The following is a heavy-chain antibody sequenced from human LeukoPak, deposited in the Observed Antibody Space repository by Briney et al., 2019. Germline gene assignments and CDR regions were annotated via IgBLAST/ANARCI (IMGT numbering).Heavy chain of an antibody. CDR3: ARGDYGGYWYFDL. V-gene: IGHV1-2*02. Sequence: ASVKVSCKASGYTFTGYYMHWVRQAPGQGLEWMGWINPNSGGTNYAQKFQGRVTMTRDTSISTAYMELSRLRSEDTAVYYCARGDYGGYWYFDLWGRGTLVTVSS. CDR2: INPNSGGT. D-gene: IGHD4-23*01. J-gene: IGHJ2*01. CDR1: GYTFTGYY.